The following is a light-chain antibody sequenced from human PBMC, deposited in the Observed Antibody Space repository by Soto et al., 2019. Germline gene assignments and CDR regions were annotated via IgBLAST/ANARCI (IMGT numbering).Light chain of an antibody. J-gene: IGLJ1*01. CDR2: EVT. V-gene: IGLV2-14*01. Sequence: QSALTQPASLSGSPGQSITISCTGTSSDIGGSKYVSWYQQHPGNAPKLMIYEVTYRPSGVSDRFSGSKSGNTASLTVSALQAEDEADYYCSSYASSGTLYVFGTGTKLTVL. CDR3: SSYASSGTLYV. CDR1: SSDIGGSKY.